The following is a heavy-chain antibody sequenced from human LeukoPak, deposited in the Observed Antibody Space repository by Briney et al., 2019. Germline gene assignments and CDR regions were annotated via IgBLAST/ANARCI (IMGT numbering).Heavy chain of an antibody. CDR2: IKQDGSEK. Sequence: GGSLRLSCAASGFTFSSYWMSWVRQAPGKGLEWVANIKQDGSEKYYVDSVKGRFTISRDNAKNSLYLQMNSLRAEDTAVYYCARTVKYYDILTGYYKALPFFDYWGQGTLVTVSS. CDR3: ARTVKYYDILTGYYKALPFFDY. D-gene: IGHD3-9*01. V-gene: IGHV3-7*03. J-gene: IGHJ4*02. CDR1: GFTFSSYW.